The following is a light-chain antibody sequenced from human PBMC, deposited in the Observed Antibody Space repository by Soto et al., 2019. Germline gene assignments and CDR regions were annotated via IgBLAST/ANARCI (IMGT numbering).Light chain of an antibody. CDR3: QQYGSSPRT. J-gene: IGKJ1*01. Sequence: EIVLTQSPGTLSLSPGERATLSCRASQSVSNSYLAWYQQKPDQAPSLLIYGASNRATGIPDRFSGSGSGTDFTLTISRLEPEDFAVYFCQQYGSSPRTFGQGTKVDIK. CDR1: QSVSNSY. CDR2: GAS. V-gene: IGKV3-20*01.